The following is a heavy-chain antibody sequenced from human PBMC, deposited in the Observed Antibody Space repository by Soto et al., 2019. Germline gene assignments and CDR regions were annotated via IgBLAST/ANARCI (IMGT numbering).Heavy chain of an antibody. Sequence: GASVKVSCKASGYTFTSYGISWVRQAPGQGLEWMGWISAYNGNTNYAQKLQGRVTMTTDTSTSTAYMELRSLRTDDTAVYYCARVQYNWNYGSPYYFDYWGQGTLVTVSS. J-gene: IGHJ4*02. CDR1: GYTFTSYG. CDR2: ISAYNGNT. CDR3: ARVQYNWNYGSPYYFDY. V-gene: IGHV1-18*04. D-gene: IGHD1-7*01.